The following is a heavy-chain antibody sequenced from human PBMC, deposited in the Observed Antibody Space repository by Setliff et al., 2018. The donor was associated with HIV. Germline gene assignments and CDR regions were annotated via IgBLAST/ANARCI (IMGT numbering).Heavy chain of an antibody. CDR1: GASFNNYY. Sequence: SETLSLTCAVYGASFNNYYWSWIRQPSGRGLEWIGEINHSGGTNYNPSLKSRATISLDTSKNQFSLKLNSVTAADTAVYYCARDVLDLVISVYGFWGQGIPVTVSS. V-gene: IGHV4-34*01. CDR2: INHSGGT. J-gene: IGHJ4*02. CDR3: ARDVLDLVISVYGF. D-gene: IGHD3-22*01.